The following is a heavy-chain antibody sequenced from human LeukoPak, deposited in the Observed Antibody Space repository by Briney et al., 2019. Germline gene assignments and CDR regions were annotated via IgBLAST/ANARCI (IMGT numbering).Heavy chain of an antibody. CDR3: SQERDRRGCFDY. CDR1: GFSFSTYG. V-gene: IGHV3-30*02. Sequence: PGGSLRLSCAASGFSFSTYGMHWVRQAPGKGLEWVTFIWSDGNEKYYADSVKSRFTISRVNSKSTLFLQMNSLRGEDTAVYYCSQERDRRGCFDYWGQGTLVTVSS. CDR2: IWSDGNEK. J-gene: IGHJ4*02. D-gene: IGHD3-22*01.